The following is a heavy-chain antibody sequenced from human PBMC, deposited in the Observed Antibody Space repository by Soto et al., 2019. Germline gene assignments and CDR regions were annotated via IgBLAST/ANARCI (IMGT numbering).Heavy chain of an antibody. CDR2: IKPSGGSA. CDR3: ARGGADYDILTGYYRGPHNWFDP. CDR1: GYTFTSYY. Sequence: ASVKVSCKASGYTFTSYYMHWVRQAPGQGLEWMGIIKPSGGSASYAQKFQGRVTMTRDTSTSTVYMELSSLRSEDTAVYYCARGGADYDILTGYYRGPHNWFDPWGQGTLVTVSS. D-gene: IGHD3-9*01. J-gene: IGHJ5*02. V-gene: IGHV1-46*01.